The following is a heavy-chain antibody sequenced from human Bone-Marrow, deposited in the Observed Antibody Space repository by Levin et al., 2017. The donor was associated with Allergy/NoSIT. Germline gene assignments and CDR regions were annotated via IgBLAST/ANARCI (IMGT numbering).Heavy chain of an antibody. CDR1: GFTFSSYN. CDR2: ITSSSSYI. D-gene: IGHD2-2*01. CDR3: ARGAIGSTSIDGMDV. J-gene: IGHJ6*02. V-gene: IGHV3-21*01. Sequence: KPWGSLRLSCAASGFTFSSYNMNWVRQAPGKGLEWVSSITSSSSYIYYADSVKGRFTISRDNAKNSLYLQMNSLRAEDTAVYSCARGAIGSTSIDGMDVWGQGTTVTVSS.